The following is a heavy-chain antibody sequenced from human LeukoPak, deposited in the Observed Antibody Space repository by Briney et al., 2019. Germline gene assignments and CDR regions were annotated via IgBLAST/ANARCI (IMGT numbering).Heavy chain of an antibody. Sequence: SETLSLTCAVSGYSISSGYYWGWIRQPPGKGLEWIGSIYHSGSTYYNPSLKSRVTISVDTSKNQFSLKLSSVTAADTAVYYCARYCSSTSCYQYSQHWGQDTLVTVSS. CDR2: IYHSGST. CDR1: GYSISSGYY. CDR3: ARYCSSTSCYQYSQH. D-gene: IGHD2-2*01. V-gene: IGHV4-38-2*01. J-gene: IGHJ1*01.